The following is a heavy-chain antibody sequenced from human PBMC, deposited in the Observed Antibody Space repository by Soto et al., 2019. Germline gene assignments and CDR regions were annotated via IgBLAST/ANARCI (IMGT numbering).Heavy chain of an antibody. J-gene: IGHJ4*02. CDR3: AGGRDIVGATVY. CDR2: FDPEDGET. Sequence: ASVKVSCKVSGYTLTELSMHWVRQAPGKGLEWMGGFDPEDGETIYAQKFQGRVTMTEDTFTDTAYMELSSLRSEDTAVYYCAGGRDIVGATVYWGQGTLVTVSS. V-gene: IGHV1-24*01. CDR1: GYTLTELS. D-gene: IGHD1-26*01.